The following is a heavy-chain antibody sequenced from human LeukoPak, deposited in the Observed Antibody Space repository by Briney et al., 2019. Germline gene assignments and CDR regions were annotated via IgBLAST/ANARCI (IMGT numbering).Heavy chain of an antibody. CDR1: GGSISSYY. J-gene: IGHJ4*02. CDR2: IYYSGST. Sequence: SETLSLTCTVSGGSISSYYWSWIRQPPGKGLEWIGYIYYSGSTNYDPSLKSRVTISVDTSKNQFSLKLSSVTAADTAVYYCARVRVATIFDWGQGTLVTVSS. V-gene: IGHV4-59*01. D-gene: IGHD5-12*01. CDR3: ARVRVATIFD.